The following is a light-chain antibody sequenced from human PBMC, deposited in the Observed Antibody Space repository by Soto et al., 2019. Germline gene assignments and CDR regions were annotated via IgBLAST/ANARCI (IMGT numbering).Light chain of an antibody. CDR2: DVS. J-gene: IGKJ1*01. CDR3: QQYGSSPT. Sequence: EIVLTQSPGTLSLSPGERATLSCRSSQSVSSNYLAWYQQKPDQAPRLVIYDVSGRATGIPGRFSGSGSGTDFTLTISRLEPEDFALYYCQQYGSSPTFGQGTKVEIK. CDR1: QSVSSNY. V-gene: IGKV3-20*01.